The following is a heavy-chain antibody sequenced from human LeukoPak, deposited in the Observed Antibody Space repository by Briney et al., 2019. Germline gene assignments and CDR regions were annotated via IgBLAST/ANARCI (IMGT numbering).Heavy chain of an antibody. J-gene: IGHJ4*02. V-gene: IGHV4-34*01. Sequence: SETLSLTCAVYGGSFSGYYWSWIRQPPGKGLEWIGEINHSGSTNYNSSLKSRVTISVDTSKNQFSLKLSSVTAADTAVYYCASDSYGIRKLFDYWGQGTLVTVSS. D-gene: IGHD5-18*01. CDR2: INHSGST. CDR3: ASDSYGIRKLFDY. CDR1: GGSFSGYY.